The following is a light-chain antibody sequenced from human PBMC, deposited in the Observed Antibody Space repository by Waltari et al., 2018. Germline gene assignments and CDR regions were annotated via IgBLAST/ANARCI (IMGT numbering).Light chain of an antibody. CDR2: RNN. CDR3: ATWDDSLTGWV. CDR1: RSNIGSYY. Sequence: QSVLTQPPSASGTPGQRVTISCSGSRSNIGSYYVYWYQQLCGTAPKPLIYRNNERPSGVPDRFSGSKSGTSASLAITGLRSEDEAHYYCATWDDSLTGWVFGGGTKLAVL. J-gene: IGLJ3*02. V-gene: IGLV1-47*01.